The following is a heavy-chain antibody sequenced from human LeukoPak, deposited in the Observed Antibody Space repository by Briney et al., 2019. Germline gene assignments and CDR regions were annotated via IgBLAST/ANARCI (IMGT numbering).Heavy chain of an antibody. CDR1: GFTFSSYE. V-gene: IGHV3-48*03. D-gene: IGHD6-13*01. CDR2: ISSSGSTI. J-gene: IGHJ4*02. CDR3: ARQSRQELASDY. Sequence: SGGSLRLSCAASGFTFSSYEMNWVRQAPGKGLEWVSYISSSGSTIYYADSVKGRFTISRDNAKNSLHLQMNSLRAEDTAVYYCARQSRQELASDYWGQGTLATVPS.